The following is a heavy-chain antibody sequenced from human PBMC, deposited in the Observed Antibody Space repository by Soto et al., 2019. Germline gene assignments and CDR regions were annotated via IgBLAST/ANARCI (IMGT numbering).Heavy chain of an antibody. D-gene: IGHD6-13*01. CDR3: ARAGAGTGFDY. J-gene: IGHJ4*02. CDR2: IWYDGSNK. Sequence: PGGSLRLSCAASGFTFSSYGMHWVRQAPGKGLEWVAVIWYDGSNKYYADSVKGRFTISRDNSKNTLYLQMNSLRAEDTAVYYCARAGAGTGFDYWGQGTLVTVSS. V-gene: IGHV3-33*01. CDR1: GFTFSSYG.